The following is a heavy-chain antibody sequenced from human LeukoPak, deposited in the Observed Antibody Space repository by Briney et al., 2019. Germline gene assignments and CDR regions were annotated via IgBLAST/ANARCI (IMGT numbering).Heavy chain of an antibody. CDR2: INPNSGGT. D-gene: IGHD4/OR15-4a*01. CDR1: GYTFTGYY. V-gene: IGHV1-2*02. CDR3: ARPLLWWPQVGYFDY. J-gene: IGHJ4*02. Sequence: ASVKVSCKASGYTFTGYYMHWVRQAPGQGLEWVGWINPNSGGTNYAQKFQGRVTMTRDTSISTAYMELSRLRSDDTAVYYCARPLLWWPQVGYFDYWGQGTLVTVSP.